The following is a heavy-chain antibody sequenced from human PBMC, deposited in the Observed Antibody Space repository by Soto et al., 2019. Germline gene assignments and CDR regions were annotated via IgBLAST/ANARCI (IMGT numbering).Heavy chain of an antibody. J-gene: IGHJ5*02. D-gene: IGHD3-16*01. CDR1: GDSLRSSYHS. CDR2: IYYTGNT. Sequence: PSETLSLTCTVSGDSLRSSYHSWGWIRQLPGKGLEWIGSIYYTGNTYYNPSLKSRVSISVDMATNEISLRLRSESVADTAVYYCVRVEMYEGEFTPNFGRCGRGPLVTVSS. V-gene: IGHV4-39*01. CDR3: VRVEMYEGEFTPNFGR.